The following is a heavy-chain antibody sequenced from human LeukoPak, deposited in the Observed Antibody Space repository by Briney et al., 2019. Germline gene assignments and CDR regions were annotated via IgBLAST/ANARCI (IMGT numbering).Heavy chain of an antibody. CDR1: GYTFTSYG. D-gene: IGHD5-18*01. J-gene: IGHJ4*02. Sequence: ASVKVSCKASGYTFTSYGISWVRQAPGQGLEWMGWISAYNGNTNHAQKIQGRVTMTTDTSTSTAYMELRSLRSDDTAVYYCARTPSSSILLWSEYYFDYWGQGTLVTVSS. CDR2: ISAYNGNT. V-gene: IGHV1-18*04. CDR3: ARTPSSSILLWSEYYFDY.